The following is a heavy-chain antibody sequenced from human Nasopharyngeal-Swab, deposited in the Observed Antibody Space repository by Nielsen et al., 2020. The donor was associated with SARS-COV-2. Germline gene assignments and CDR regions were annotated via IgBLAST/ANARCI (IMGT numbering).Heavy chain of an antibody. V-gene: IGHV3-13*01. CDR1: GFTFSNYD. CDR2: IGTAGDT. J-gene: IGHJ1*01. Sequence: GESLKISCAASGFTFSNYDMHWVRQPTGKGLEWVSAIGTAGDTYYPGSVKGRFTISGEDAKNSLYLQINALKAGDTAVYYCARGRVGTRGLLYFQHWGQGTLVTVSS. D-gene: IGHD1-1*01. CDR3: ARGRVGTRGLLYFQH.